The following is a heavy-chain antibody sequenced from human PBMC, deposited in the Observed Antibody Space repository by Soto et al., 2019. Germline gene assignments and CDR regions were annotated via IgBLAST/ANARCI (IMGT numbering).Heavy chain of an antibody. J-gene: IGHJ6*01. CDR3: APRGYSDGLYYYGIRV. CDR1: GGTFSSYA. D-gene: IGHD5-18*01. Sequence: QVQLVQSGAEVKKPGSSVKVSCKASGGTFSSYAISWVRQAPGQGLEWMGGIIPIFCTANYEQKFEGRGTNPAEESTSAAYVELTSLRSEDRAGDYCAPRGYSDGLYYYGIRVGGQGSKATVSS. V-gene: IGHV1-69*01. CDR2: IIPIFCTA.